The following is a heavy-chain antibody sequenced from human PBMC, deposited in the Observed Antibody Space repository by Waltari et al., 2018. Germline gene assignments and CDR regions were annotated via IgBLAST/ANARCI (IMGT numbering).Heavy chain of an antibody. CDR1: GGSISSYY. Sequence: QVQMQESGPGLVKPSETLSLTCTASGGSISSYYWSWIRQPPGKGLEWLGYIYYSGSTNYNPSLKSRVTISVDTSKNQFSLKLSSVTAADTAVYYCARLDVDRADWYFDLWGRGTLVTVSS. CDR2: IYYSGST. V-gene: IGHV4-59*01. J-gene: IGHJ2*01. D-gene: IGHD5-12*01. CDR3: ARLDVDRADWYFDL.